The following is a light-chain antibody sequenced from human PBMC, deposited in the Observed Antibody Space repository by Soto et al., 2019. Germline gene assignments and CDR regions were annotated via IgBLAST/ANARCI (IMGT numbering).Light chain of an antibody. CDR2: RTS. V-gene: IGKV3-15*01. J-gene: IGKJ4*01. CDR3: QQYNNWPRAT. Sequence: EIVMTQSPATLSVSPGERATLSCRDSQSISSNLAWYQQKPGQAPRLLMFRTSSRATGFPARFSGSGSGTESNLTISSLQSEDFGVYYCQQYNNWPRATFGGGTKVEIK. CDR1: QSISSN.